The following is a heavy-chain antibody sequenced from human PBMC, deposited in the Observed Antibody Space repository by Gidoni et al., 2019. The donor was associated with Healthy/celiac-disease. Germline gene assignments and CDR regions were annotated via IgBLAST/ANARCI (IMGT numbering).Heavy chain of an antibody. V-gene: IGHV1-69*01. Sequence: QVQLVQYGAEVKKPGSSVKVSYTASGGTFSIYASSWVRQAPGPGLEWMGGIIPILGTANYAQKFQGRVTITAYESTSTAYMELSSLRSEDTAVYYCARDGSAAAGTVVGNWFDPWGQGTLVTVSS. CDR3: ARDGSAAAGTVVGNWFDP. CDR1: GGTFSIYA. CDR2: IIPILGTA. D-gene: IGHD6-13*01. J-gene: IGHJ5*02.